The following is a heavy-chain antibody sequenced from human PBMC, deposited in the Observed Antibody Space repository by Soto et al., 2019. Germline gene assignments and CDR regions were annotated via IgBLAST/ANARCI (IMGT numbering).Heavy chain of an antibody. CDR3: ASLRIAAESNSCFDP. D-gene: IGHD6-13*01. CDR1: GGSISSYY. J-gene: IGHJ5*02. V-gene: IGHV4-59*08. Sequence: SETLSLTCTVSGGSISSYYWSWIRQPPGKGLEWIGYIYYSGSTNYNPSLKSRVTISLDTSKNQFSLKLSSVTAADTAVYYCASLRIAAESNSCFDPWGQGTLVT. CDR2: IYYSGST.